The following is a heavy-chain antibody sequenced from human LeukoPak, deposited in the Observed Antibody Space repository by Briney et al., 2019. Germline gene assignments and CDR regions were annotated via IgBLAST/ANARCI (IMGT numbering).Heavy chain of an antibody. V-gene: IGHV3-30*18. CDR2: ISYDGSNK. Sequence: GRSLRLSCAASGFTFSSYGMHWVRQAPGKGLEWVAVISYDGSNKYYADSVKGRFTISGDNSKNTLYLQMNSLRAEDTAVYYCAKDGDQYSGSYYYFDYWGQGTLVTVSS. J-gene: IGHJ4*02. D-gene: IGHD1-26*01. CDR1: GFTFSSYG. CDR3: AKDGDQYSGSYYYFDY.